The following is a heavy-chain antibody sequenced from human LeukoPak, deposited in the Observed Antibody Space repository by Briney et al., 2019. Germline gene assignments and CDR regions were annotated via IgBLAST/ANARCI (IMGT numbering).Heavy chain of an antibody. J-gene: IGHJ4*02. CDR2: IYYSESA. Sequence: SETLSLTGTVSGDSFTDFYWSWIRQLPGKGLEWIGYIYYSESAKYNPSLQSRVTISVDTSKTQFSLKVSSVTAADTAVYYCARRVGATDYFDYWGQGILVTVSS. CDR3: ARRVGATDYFDY. V-gene: IGHV4-59*01. D-gene: IGHD1-26*01. CDR1: GDSFTDFY.